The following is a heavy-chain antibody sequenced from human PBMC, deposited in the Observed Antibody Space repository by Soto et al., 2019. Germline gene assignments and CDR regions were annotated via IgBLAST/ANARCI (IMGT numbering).Heavy chain of an antibody. CDR1: GGAFSGYY. J-gene: IGHJ4*02. V-gene: IGHV4-34*01. CDR3: ATNWGAYRGPDY. D-gene: IGHD7-27*01. CDR2: INHSGSS. Sequence: PWESLWFTCAVYGGAFSGYYWSGILQAPGTGLRWIGEINHSGSSTYNPFFKSRVTISGDTSNNQFSLKLSSVTAADTAVYYCATNWGAYRGPDYWGQGTLGTVCS.